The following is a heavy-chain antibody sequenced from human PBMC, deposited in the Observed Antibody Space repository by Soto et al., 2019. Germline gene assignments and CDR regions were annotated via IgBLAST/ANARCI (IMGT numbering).Heavy chain of an antibody. CDR1: GGTFSSYA. J-gene: IGHJ4*02. CDR2: IIPIFGTA. Sequence: QVKLVQSGAEVKKPGSSVKVSCKASGGTFSSYAISWVRQAPGQGLEWMGGIIPIFGTANYAQKFQGRVTITADESTGTAYMELSSLRSKDTAVYYCASGPSVLVVTGPFDYWGQGTLVTVSS. CDR3: ASGPSVLVVTGPFDY. D-gene: IGHD3-22*01. V-gene: IGHV1-69*01.